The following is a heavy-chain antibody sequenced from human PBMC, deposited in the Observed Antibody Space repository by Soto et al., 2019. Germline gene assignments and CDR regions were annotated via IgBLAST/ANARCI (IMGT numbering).Heavy chain of an antibody. D-gene: IGHD6-19*01. J-gene: IGHJ5*02. V-gene: IGHV4-4*07. Sequence: PSETLSLTCTVSGGSISSHYWSWIRQPAGKGLEWVGRIYTSGSTNYNPSLKSRVTMSVDTSKNQFSLKLSSVTAADTAVYYCARDLYSSGWTNRFDPWGQGTLVTVSS. CDR1: GGSISSHY. CDR2: IYTSGST. CDR3: ARDLYSSGWTNRFDP.